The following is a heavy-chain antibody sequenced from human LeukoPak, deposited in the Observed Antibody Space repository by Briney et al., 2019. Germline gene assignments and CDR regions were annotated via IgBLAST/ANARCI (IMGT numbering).Heavy chain of an antibody. CDR1: VYTFTGHY. V-gene: IGHV1-2*02. Sequence: SVKVSCKASVYTFTGHYMHWVRQAPGQGLEWMGWINPNSGGTNYAQKFRGRVTIPRHTSMSTAYMELSRPTSDDTAVYYCARAGGRSWFDPSGEGNPVTASS. CDR3: ARAGGRSWFDP. CDR2: INPNSGGT. J-gene: IGHJ5*02.